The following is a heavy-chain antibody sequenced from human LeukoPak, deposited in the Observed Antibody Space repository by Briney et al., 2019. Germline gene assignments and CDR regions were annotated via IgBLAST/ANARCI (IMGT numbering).Heavy chain of an antibody. J-gene: IGHJ6*03. CDR1: GFTFSSYA. D-gene: IGHD1-20*01. Sequence: TGGSLRLSCAASGFTFSSYAMSWVRQAPGKGLEWVSAISGSGGTTYYADSVKGRFTISRDNSKNTLYLQMNSLRAEDTAVYYCAKALGYNWNYYYMDVWGKGTTVTVSS. CDR3: AKALGYNWNYYYMDV. CDR2: ISGSGGTT. V-gene: IGHV3-23*01.